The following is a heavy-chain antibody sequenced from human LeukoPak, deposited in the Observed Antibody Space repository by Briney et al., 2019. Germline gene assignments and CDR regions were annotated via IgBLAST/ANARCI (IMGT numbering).Heavy chain of an antibody. CDR3: ARENNWNDFDY. CDR1: GYTFTSNY. D-gene: IGHD1-20*01. CDR2: INPGGGGT. J-gene: IGHJ4*02. Sequence: ASVKVSCKASGYTFTSNYIHWVRQAPGQGLEWMGIINPGGGGTSYSQKLQGRVSMTRDMSTSTVYMELSSLRSEDTAVYYCARENNWNDFDYWGQGTLVTVSS. V-gene: IGHV1-46*01.